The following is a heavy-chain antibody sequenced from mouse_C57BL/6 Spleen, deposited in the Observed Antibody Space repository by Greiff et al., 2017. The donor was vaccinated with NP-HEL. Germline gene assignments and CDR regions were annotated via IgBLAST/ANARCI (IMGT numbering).Heavy chain of an antibody. J-gene: IGHJ3*01. CDR3: AKEVYDGYYVAWFAY. CDR2: IYPGDGDT. CDR1: GYAFSSYW. V-gene: IGHV1-80*01. D-gene: IGHD2-3*01. Sequence: VQLQQSGAELVKPGASVKISCKASGYAFSSYWMNWVKQRPGKGLEWIGQIYPGDGDTNYNGKFKGKATLTADKSSSTAYMQLSSLTSEDSAVYFCAKEVYDGYYVAWFAYWGQGTLVTVSA.